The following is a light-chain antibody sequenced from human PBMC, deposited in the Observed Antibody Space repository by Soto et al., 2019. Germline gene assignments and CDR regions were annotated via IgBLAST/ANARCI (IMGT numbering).Light chain of an antibody. V-gene: IGKV3-15*01. CDR1: QSVTRN. CDR3: QQYHDWPPIT. J-gene: IGKJ5*01. CDR2: HAS. Sequence: EIVLSPSPVILSLFPRENVTTSCRASQSVTRNLAWHQQVPGQAPRLLVYHASVRATGIPARFSGSGSGTEFSLTISNLQSEDFAIYFCQQYHDWPPITFGQGTRLEIK.